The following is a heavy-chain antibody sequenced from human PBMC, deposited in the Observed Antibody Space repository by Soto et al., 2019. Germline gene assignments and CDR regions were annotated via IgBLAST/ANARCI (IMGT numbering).Heavy chain of an antibody. J-gene: IGHJ4*02. Sequence: QVQLVESGGGVVQPGRSLRLSCAASGFTFTSYALSWVRQAPGKGLEWVAATSYDASNKYYADSVKGRFTISRDNSKNTLDLQMNSLRGDDTAVYYCAGVFYGGDSVNNYWGQGTLVTVSS. CDR1: GFTFTSYA. V-gene: IGHV3-30-3*01. CDR2: TSYDASNK. CDR3: AGVFYGGDSVNNY. D-gene: IGHD4-17*01.